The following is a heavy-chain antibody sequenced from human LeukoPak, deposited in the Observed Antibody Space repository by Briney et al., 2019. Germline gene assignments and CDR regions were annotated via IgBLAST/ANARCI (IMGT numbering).Heavy chain of an antibody. Sequence: SETLSLTCAVYGGSFSGYYWSWIRQPPGKGLGWIGEINHSGSTNYNPSLKSRVTISVDTSKNQFSLKLSSVTAADTAVYYCARGGESSGYYHVFDYWGQGTLVTVSS. D-gene: IGHD3-22*01. CDR1: GGSFSGYY. CDR3: ARGGESSGYYHVFDY. V-gene: IGHV4-34*01. J-gene: IGHJ4*02. CDR2: INHSGST.